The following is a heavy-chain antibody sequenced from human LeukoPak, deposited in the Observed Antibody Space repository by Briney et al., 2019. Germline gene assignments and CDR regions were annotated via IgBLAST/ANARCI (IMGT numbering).Heavy chain of an antibody. J-gene: IGHJ4*02. CDR2: IYHSGST. CDR3: AEWDSSTTVTDY. D-gene: IGHD4-17*01. CDR1: GGSISSGGYY. V-gene: IGHV4-30-2*01. Sequence: PSETLSLTCTVSGGSISSGGYYWSWIRQPPGKGLEWIGYIYHSGSTYYNPSLKSRVTISVDRSKNQFSLKLSSVTATDTAVYYCAEWDSSTTVTDYWGQGTLVTVSS.